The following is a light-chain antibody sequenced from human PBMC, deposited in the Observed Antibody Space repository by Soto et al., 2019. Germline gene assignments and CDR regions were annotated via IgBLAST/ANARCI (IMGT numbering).Light chain of an antibody. J-gene: IGLJ2*01. V-gene: IGLV1-40*01. CDR2: GNS. CDR3: QSYDSCLRGWVV. CDR1: SSNIGAGYD. Sequence: QSVLTQPPSVSGAPGQRVTISCTGSSSNIGAGYDVHWYQQLPGTAPKLLIYGNSNRPSGVPDRFSGSKSGTSASLAITGLQAEDEADYYCQSYDSCLRGWVVFGGGTKLTVL.